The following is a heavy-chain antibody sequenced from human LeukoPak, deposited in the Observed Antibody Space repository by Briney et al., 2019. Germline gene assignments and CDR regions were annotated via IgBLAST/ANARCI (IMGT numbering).Heavy chain of an antibody. J-gene: IGHJ4*02. CDR3: ARAFMISPDY. CDR1: GFIFSSYE. CDR2: ISSSGGLI. V-gene: IGHV3-48*03. Sequence: GGSLRLSCAASGFIFSSYEMNWVRQAPGKGLEWVSSISSSGGLIYYADSVQGRFTISRDSAKNSLYLQMNSLRAEDTAVYYCARAFMISPDYWGQGTLVTVSS. D-gene: IGHD3-16*01.